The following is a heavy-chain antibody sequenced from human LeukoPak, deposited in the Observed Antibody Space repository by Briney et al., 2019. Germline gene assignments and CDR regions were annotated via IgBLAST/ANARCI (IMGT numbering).Heavy chain of an antibody. CDR3: ARGLGGITMIVVVSGSADY. Sequence: GGSLRLSCAASGFTFNSYGMHWVRQAPGKGLEWVAFIRYDGSNKYYVDSVKGRFTISRDNSKNTLYLQMNSLRAEDTAVYYCARGLGGITMIVVVSGSADYWGQGTLVTVSS. V-gene: IGHV3-30*02. D-gene: IGHD3-22*01. CDR2: IRYDGSNK. J-gene: IGHJ4*02. CDR1: GFTFNSYG.